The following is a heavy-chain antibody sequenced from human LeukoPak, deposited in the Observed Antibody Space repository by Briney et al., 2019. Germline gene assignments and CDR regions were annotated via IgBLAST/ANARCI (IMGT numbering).Heavy chain of an antibody. CDR2: ISNSGSNR. V-gene: IGHV3-48*03. CDR1: GFTFSSYE. CDR3: AKAHSSGWDVFDY. Sequence: GGSLRLSCAASGFTFSSYEMNWVRQAPGKGLEWVSYISNSGSNRYYADSVKGRFTISRDNAKNSLYLQMNSLRAEDTALYYCAKAHSSGWDVFDYWGQGTLVTVSS. D-gene: IGHD6-19*01. J-gene: IGHJ4*02.